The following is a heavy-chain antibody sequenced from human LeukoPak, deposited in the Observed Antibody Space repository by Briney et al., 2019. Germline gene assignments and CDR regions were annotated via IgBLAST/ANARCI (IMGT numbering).Heavy chain of an antibody. J-gene: IGHJ3*02. Sequence: SETLSLTCTVSGGSINTYYWGWIRQPPGKGLEWIGCIYNAGTTNYNPSLKSRVTISADTSKNQFSLKLSSVTAADTAVYYCARDLLTVDAFDIWGQGTMVTVSS. V-gene: IGHV4-4*08. CDR3: ARDLLTVDAFDI. CDR1: GGSINTYY. D-gene: IGHD2-15*01. CDR2: IYNAGTT.